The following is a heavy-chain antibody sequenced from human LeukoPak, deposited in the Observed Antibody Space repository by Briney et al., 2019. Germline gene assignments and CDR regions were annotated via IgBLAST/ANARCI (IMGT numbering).Heavy chain of an antibody. D-gene: IGHD6-13*01. J-gene: IGHJ4*02. CDR2: ISWNSGSI. V-gene: IGHV3-9*01. Sequence: GGSLRLSCAASGFTFDDYAMHWVRQAPGKGLEWVSGISWNSGSIGYADSVKGRFTISRDNSKNTLYLQMNTLSAEDTAVYYCARIRGDGSSWYYPSDYWGQGTLVTVSS. CDR3: ARIRGDGSSWYYPSDY. CDR1: GFTFDDYA.